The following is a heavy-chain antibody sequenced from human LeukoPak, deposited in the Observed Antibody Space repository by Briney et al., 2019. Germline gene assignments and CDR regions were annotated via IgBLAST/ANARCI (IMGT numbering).Heavy chain of an antibody. CDR3: ARTTVVVTATVVYWFDP. Sequence: SETLSLTCTVSGGSISSYYWSWIRQPPGKGLEWIGYIYYSGSTNYNPSLKSRVTISVDTSKNQFSLKLSSVTAADTAVYYCARTTVVVTATVVYWFDPWGQGTLVTVSS. CDR1: GGSISSYY. D-gene: IGHD2-21*02. CDR2: IYYSGST. J-gene: IGHJ5*02. V-gene: IGHV4-59*08.